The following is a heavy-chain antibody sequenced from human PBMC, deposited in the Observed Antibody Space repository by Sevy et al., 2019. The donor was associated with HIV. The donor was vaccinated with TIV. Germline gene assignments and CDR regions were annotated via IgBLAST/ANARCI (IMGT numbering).Heavy chain of an antibody. V-gene: IGHV3-21*01. Sequence: GGSLRLSCAASGFTFSSYSMNWVRQAPGKVLEWVSSISSSSSYIYYADSVKGRFTISRDNAKNSLYLQMNSLRAEDTAVYYCAREIVGATGFDYWGQGTLVTVSS. J-gene: IGHJ4*02. CDR3: AREIVGATGFDY. D-gene: IGHD1-26*01. CDR1: GFTFSSYS. CDR2: ISSSSSYI.